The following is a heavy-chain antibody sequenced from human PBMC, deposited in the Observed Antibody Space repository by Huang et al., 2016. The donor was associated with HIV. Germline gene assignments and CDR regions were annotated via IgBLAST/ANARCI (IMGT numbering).Heavy chain of an antibody. D-gene: IGHD3-3*01. Sequence: QVQLVESGGGLVKPGGSLRLSCAVSGFPFSEYYMSWIRQAPGKGLEWGSYISSTGNNIYYPDSVKGRFTISRDNAKNSLFLQMNSLRAEDTAIYYCARKGRDDFWSGYPDYWGQGTLVTVSS. J-gene: IGHJ4*02. CDR1: GFPFSEYY. CDR3: ARKGRDDFWSGYPDY. V-gene: IGHV3-11*04. CDR2: ISSTGNNI.